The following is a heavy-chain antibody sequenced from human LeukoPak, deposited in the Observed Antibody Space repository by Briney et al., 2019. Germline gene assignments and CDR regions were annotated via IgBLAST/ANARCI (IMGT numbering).Heavy chain of an antibody. CDR2: ISYDGSNK. D-gene: IGHD3-22*01. CDR3: ARDRDYYDSSGYLSY. J-gene: IGHJ4*02. Sequence: PGGSLRLSCAASGFTFSSYAMHWVRQAPGKGLEWVAVISYDGSNKYYADSVKGRFTISRDNSKNTLYLQMSSLRAEDTAVYYCARDRDYYDSSGYLSYWGQGTLVTVSS. CDR1: GFTFSSYA. V-gene: IGHV3-30*04.